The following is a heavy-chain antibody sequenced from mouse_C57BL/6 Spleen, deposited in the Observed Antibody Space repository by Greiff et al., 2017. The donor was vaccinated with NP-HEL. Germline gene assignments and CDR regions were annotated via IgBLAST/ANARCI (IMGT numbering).Heavy chain of an antibody. D-gene: IGHD2-4*01. CDR2: IYPGSGST. J-gene: IGHJ2*01. CDR3: ARSRDYDGDY. CDR1: GYTFTSYW. Sequence: QVHVKQPGAELVKPGASVKMSCKASGYTFTSYWITWVKQRPGQGLEWIGDIYPGSGSTNYNEKFKSKATLTVDTSSSTAYMQLSSLTSEDSAVYYCARSRDYDGDYWGQGTTLTVSS. V-gene: IGHV1-55*01.